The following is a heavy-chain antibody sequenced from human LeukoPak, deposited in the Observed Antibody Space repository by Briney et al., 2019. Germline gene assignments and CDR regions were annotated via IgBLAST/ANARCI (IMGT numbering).Heavy chain of an antibody. Sequence: ASVKVSRKASGYTFTSYYTHWVRQAHGQGLEWMGIITPSDGSTTYAQKFQGRVTMTRDMSTSTVYMELSSLRSEDTAVYYCARSSGYYKSIDYWGQGTLVTVSS. J-gene: IGHJ4*02. V-gene: IGHV1-46*01. CDR1: GYTFTSYY. CDR2: ITPSDGST. D-gene: IGHD3-22*01. CDR3: ARSSGYYKSIDY.